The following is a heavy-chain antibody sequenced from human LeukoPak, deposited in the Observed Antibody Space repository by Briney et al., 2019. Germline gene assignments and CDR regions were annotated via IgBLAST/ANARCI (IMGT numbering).Heavy chain of an antibody. CDR2: IRSKAYGGTV. V-gene: IGHV3-49*04. J-gene: IGHJ4*02. CDR1: GFTFGDDA. D-gene: IGHD5-24*01. CDR3: TRGRSRADY. Sequence: GRSLRLSCTASGFTFGDDAMSWVRQAPGKGLEWVGFIRSKAYGGTVEYAASVKGRFTISRDDSKSIAYLQMNSLKTEDTAVYYSTRGRSRADYWGQGTLVTVSS.